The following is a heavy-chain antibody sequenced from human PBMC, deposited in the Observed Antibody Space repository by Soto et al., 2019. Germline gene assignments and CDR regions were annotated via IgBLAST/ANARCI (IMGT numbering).Heavy chain of an antibody. J-gene: IGHJ6*03. D-gene: IGHD2-15*01. CDR1: GYTFTSYY. Sequence: ASVKVSCKASGYTFTSYYMHWVRQAPGQVLEWMGIINPSGGSTSYAQKFQGRVTMTRDTSTSTVYMELSSLRSEDTAVYYCALLGYCSGGSCYSPYYYYYYMDVWGKGTTVTVSS. CDR3: ALLGYCSGGSCYSPYYYYYYMDV. CDR2: INPSGGST. V-gene: IGHV1-46*03.